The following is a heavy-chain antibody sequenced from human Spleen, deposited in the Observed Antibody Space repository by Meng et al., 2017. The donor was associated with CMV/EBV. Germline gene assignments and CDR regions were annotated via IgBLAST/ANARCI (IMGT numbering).Heavy chain of an antibody. J-gene: IGHJ4*02. CDR3: ARDYNNDY. D-gene: IGHD5-24*01. CDR2: INSRGGII. V-gene: IGHV3-48*03. Sequence: SLKISCAASGFVFSSHAMNWVRQAPGKGLEWVSYINSRGGIIYYADSVKGRFAISRDNAQNSVYLQMNSLRAEDTAVYYCARDYNNDYWGRGTLVTVSS. CDR1: GFVFSSHA.